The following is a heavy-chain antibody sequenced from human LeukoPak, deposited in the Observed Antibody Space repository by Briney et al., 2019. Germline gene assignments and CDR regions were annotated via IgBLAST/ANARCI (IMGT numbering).Heavy chain of an antibody. CDR1: GFMFTDSW. J-gene: IGHJ6*04. D-gene: IGHD3-10*02. CDR2: INEDGSDK. CDR3: AELGITMIGGV. V-gene: IGHV3-7*01. Sequence: GSLRLSCAASGFMFTDSWMAWVRQAPGKGLEWLANINEDGSDKNYVVALKGRFTISRDNAEKSLYLQMNSLRAEDTAVYYCAELGITMIGGVWGKGTTVTISS.